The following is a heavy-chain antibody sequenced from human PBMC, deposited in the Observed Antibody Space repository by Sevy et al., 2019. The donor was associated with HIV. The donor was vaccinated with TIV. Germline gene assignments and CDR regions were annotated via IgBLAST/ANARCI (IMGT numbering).Heavy chain of an antibody. CDR3: ARGRGLRFSMDYFDY. D-gene: IGHD3-3*01. CDR1: GGSFSGYY. J-gene: IGHJ4*02. Sequence: SETLSLTCAVYGGSFSGYYWSWVRQPPGKGLEWIGEINHRGSTNYNPSLKSRVTISVDTSKNQFALKLSSVTAADTAVYYCARGRGLRFSMDYFDYWGQGTLVTVSS. V-gene: IGHV4-34*01. CDR2: INHRGST.